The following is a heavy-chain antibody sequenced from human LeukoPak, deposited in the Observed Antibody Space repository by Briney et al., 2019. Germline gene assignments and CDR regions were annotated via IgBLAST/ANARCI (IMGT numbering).Heavy chain of an antibody. Sequence: GGSLRISCAASGFTFSAYGVHWVRQAPGKGLEWVAFIRYDGRIIHYADSVKGRFTISRDNSKSTLYLQMNSLTTEDTSLYYCARNRAAAGDWLDPWGQGTLVIVSS. CDR1: GFTFSAYG. V-gene: IGHV3-30*02. CDR3: ARNRAAAGDWLDP. CDR2: IRYDGRII. J-gene: IGHJ5*02. D-gene: IGHD6-13*01.